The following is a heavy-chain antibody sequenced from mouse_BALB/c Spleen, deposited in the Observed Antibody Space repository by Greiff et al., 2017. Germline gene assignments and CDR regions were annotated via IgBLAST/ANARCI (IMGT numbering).Heavy chain of an antibody. CDR2: ISSGGST. J-gene: IGHJ2*01. V-gene: IGHV5-6-5*01. CDR3: ARGNWDTIDY. Sequence: EVKLVESGGGLVKPGGSLKLSCAASGFTFSSYAMSWVRQTQEKRLEWVASISSGGSTYYPDSVKGRFTISRENARNILYLQMSSLRSEDTAMYYCARGNWDTIDYWGQGTTLTVSS. D-gene: IGHD4-1*01. CDR1: GFTFSSYA.